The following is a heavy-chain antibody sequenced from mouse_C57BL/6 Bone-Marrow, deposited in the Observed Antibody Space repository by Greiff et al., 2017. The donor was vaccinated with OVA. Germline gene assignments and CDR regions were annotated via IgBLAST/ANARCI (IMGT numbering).Heavy chain of an antibody. D-gene: IGHD1-1*01. CDR1: GYTFTSYW. V-gene: IGHV1-50*01. J-gene: IGHJ3*01. CDR3: ARSDYYGSSPAWFAY. Sequence: QVQLQQPGAELVKPGASVKLSCKASGYTFTSYWMQWVKQRPGQGLEWIGEIDPSDSYTNYTQKFKGKATLTVDTSSSTAYMQLSSLTSEDSAVYYCARSDYYGSSPAWFAYWGQGTLVTVSA. CDR2: IDPSDSYT.